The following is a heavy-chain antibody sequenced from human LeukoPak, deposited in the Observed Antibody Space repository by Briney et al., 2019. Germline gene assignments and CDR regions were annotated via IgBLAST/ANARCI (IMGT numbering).Heavy chain of an antibody. CDR3: ARASDYDSSGYEAGY. D-gene: IGHD3-22*01. J-gene: IGHJ4*02. CDR1: GFTFSSYG. Sequence: PGRSLRLSCAASGFTFSSYGMHWVRQAPGKGLEWVAVIWYDGSNKYYADSVKGRFTISRDNSKNTLYLQMNSLRAEDTAVYYCARASDYDSSGYEAGYWGQGTLVAVSS. V-gene: IGHV3-33*01. CDR2: IWYDGSNK.